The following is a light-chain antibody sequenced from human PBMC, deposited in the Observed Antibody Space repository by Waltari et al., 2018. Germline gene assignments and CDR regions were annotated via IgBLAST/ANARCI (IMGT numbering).Light chain of an antibody. J-gene: IGLJ6*01. V-gene: IGLV2-14*03. CDR2: DVS. Sequence: QSALTQPASVSGSPGQSLTISCTGTSSDVGGFTYVSWYQQHPGKAPKLMIYDVSNRPSGVSNRFSGSKSGNTASLTISGLQAEDEADYYCSSYTSSSTLNVFGSGTKVTVL. CDR1: SSDVGGFTY. CDR3: SSYTSSSTLNV.